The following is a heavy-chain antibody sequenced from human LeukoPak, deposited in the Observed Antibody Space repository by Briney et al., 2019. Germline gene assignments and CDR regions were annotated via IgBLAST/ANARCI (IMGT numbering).Heavy chain of an antibody. Sequence: SETLSLTCTVSGGSISSSSYYWGWIRQPPGKGLEWIGSIYYSGSTYYNPSLKSRVTISVDTSKNQFSLKLSSVAAADTAVYYCARRRAAAGNLYWGQGTLVTVSS. J-gene: IGHJ4*02. D-gene: IGHD6-13*01. CDR2: IYYSGST. CDR1: GGSISSSSYY. V-gene: IGHV4-39*07. CDR3: ARRRAAAGNLY.